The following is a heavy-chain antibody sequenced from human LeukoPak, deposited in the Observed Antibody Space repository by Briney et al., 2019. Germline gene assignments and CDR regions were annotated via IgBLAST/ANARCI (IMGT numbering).Heavy chain of an antibody. CDR3: ARDRGYYDTSGYYCFDY. CDR2: IYYSGST. J-gene: IGHJ4*02. CDR1: GGSISSYY. Sequence: SETLSLTCTVSGGSISSYYWSWIRQPPGKGLEWIGYIYYSGSTNYNPSLKSRVTISVDTSKNQFSLKLSSVTAADTAVYYCARDRGYYDTSGYYCFDYWGQGTLVTVSS. D-gene: IGHD3-22*01. V-gene: IGHV4-59*12.